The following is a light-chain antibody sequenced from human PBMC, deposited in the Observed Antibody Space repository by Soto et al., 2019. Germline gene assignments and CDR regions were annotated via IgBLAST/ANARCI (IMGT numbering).Light chain of an antibody. Sequence: QSALTQPASVSGSPGQSITISCTGTSSDVGSYNYVSWYQQHPGKAPKLMIYEVSNRPSGVSNRFSGSKSGNTASLTISGLQADDEADYYCSSYTSASTPYVFGTGTQLTVL. J-gene: IGLJ1*01. CDR2: EVS. CDR1: SSDVGSYNY. CDR3: SSYTSASTPYV. V-gene: IGLV2-14*01.